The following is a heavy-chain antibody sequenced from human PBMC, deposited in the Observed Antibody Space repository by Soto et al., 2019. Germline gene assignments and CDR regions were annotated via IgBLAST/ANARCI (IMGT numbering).Heavy chain of an antibody. V-gene: IGHV6-1*01. D-gene: IGHD3-22*01. CDR3: AKTPGDYYDSSGYC. CDR2: TYYRSKWYN. J-gene: IGHJ4*02. CDR1: GDSVSSNSAA. Sequence: SRTLSLTCAISGDSVSSNSAAWNWTRQSPSRGLEWLGRTYYRSKWYNDYAVSVKSRITINPDTSKNQFSLQLNSVTPEDTAVYYCAKTPGDYYDSSGYCWGQGTLVTVSS.